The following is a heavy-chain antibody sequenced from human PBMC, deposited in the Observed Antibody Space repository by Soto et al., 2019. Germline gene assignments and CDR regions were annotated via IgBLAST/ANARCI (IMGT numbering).Heavy chain of an antibody. D-gene: IGHD1-26*01. Sequence: QVQLQESGPGLVKPSETLSLTCTVSGGSISSHPWSWIRQAPGKGLEWIGYIYNSGRTVYNPSFGSRLTILLDKPKNQVTLNLGSVTAADTAIYYCAGDIPSGSYRFDYWGQGTLVTVSS. CDR3: AGDIPSGSYRFDY. J-gene: IGHJ4*02. CDR2: IYNSGRT. CDR1: GGSISSHP. V-gene: IGHV4-59*08.